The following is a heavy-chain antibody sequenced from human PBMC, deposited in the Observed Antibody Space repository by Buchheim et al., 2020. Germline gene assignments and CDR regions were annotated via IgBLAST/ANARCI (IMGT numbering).Heavy chain of an antibody. D-gene: IGHD1-7*01. CDR1: GGSITSDKW. J-gene: IGHJ4*02. CDR3: IQRLHKNNGDFYLDS. V-gene: IGHV4-4*02. CDR2: IHDSGRT. Sequence: QVQLQQWGAGLLKPSETLSLTCAVSGGSITSDKWWSWVRQPPGKGLEWIGEIHDSGRTNYNPSLESRVTLSVDKSKNQFSLNLRSVSAADAAVYYCIQRLHKNNGDFYLDSWGQGTL.